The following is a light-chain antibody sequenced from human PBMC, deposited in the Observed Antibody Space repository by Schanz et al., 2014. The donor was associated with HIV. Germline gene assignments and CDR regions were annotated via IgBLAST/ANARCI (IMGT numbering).Light chain of an antibody. CDR2: AAS. V-gene: IGKV1-9*01. Sequence: DIQLTQSPSFLSASVGDSVTITCRASQGFGTYLAWYQQKPGKAPKLLIYAASTLQSGVPSRFSGSGSGTDFTLTISSLQPEDFATYYCLQDYTYRWAFGQGTKVEIK. CDR1: QGFGTY. J-gene: IGKJ1*01. CDR3: LQDYTYRWA.